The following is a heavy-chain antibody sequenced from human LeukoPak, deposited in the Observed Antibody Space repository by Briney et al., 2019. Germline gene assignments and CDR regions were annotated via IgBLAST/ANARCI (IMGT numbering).Heavy chain of an antibody. CDR1: GGSSSSYY. V-gene: IGHV4-4*07. Sequence: SETLSLTCTVSGGSSSSYYWSWIRQPAGKGLEGIGRSYASGSTNYNPSLKSRVTMSVDTSKNQFSLKLSSVTAADTAVYYCASYSGYDSRGYFDYWGQGTLVTVSS. D-gene: IGHD5-12*01. J-gene: IGHJ4*02. CDR2: SYASGST. CDR3: ASYSGYDSRGYFDY.